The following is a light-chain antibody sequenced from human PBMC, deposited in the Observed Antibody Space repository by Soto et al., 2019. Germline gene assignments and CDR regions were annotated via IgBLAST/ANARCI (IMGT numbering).Light chain of an antibody. J-gene: IGKJ4*01. CDR2: GAS. CDR1: QSVSSN. CDR3: QHYNNWPSLT. Sequence: EIVMTQSPATLSVSPGERATLSCRASQSVSSNLAWYQQKPGQAPRLLIYGASTRATGIPARFSGSGPGTEFTLTISSLQSEDFAFYYCQHYNNWPSLTFGGGTKVDIK. V-gene: IGKV3-15*01.